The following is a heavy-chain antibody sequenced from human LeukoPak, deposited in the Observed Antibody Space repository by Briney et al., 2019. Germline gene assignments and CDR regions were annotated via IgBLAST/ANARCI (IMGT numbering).Heavy chain of an antibody. Sequence: SGTLSLTCAVSGGSISSSNWWSWVRQPPGKGLEWIREIYHSGSTNYNQSLKSRVTISVDKSKNQLSLKLSSVTAADTAVYYCASAPDYGDYAATNGGGQGSLVTVP. D-gene: IGHD4-17*01. CDR1: GGSISSSNW. CDR2: IYHSGST. V-gene: IGHV4-4*02. J-gene: IGHJ4*02. CDR3: ASAPDYGDYAATNG.